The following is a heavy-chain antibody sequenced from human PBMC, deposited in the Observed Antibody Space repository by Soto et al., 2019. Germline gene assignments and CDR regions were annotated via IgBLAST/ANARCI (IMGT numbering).Heavy chain of an antibody. CDR1: GGTFSSYA. Sequence: SVKVSCKASGGTFSSYAISWVRQAPGQGLEWMGGIIPSFGTANYAQKFQGRVTITADESTSTAYMELSSLRSEDTAVYYCARGRGAAAGTYYYHGMDVWGQGTTVTVSS. V-gene: IGHV1-69*13. D-gene: IGHD6-13*01. CDR2: IIPSFGTA. J-gene: IGHJ6*02. CDR3: ARGRGAAAGTYYYHGMDV.